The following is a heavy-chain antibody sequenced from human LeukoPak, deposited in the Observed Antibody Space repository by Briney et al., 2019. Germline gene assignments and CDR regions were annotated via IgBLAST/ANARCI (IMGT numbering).Heavy chain of an antibody. D-gene: IGHD2-2*01. CDR2: ISWNGANT. J-gene: IGHJ4*02. V-gene: IGHV3-20*04. CDR1: GFTFDDFG. Sequence: GGSLRLSCVASGFTFDDFGLSWVRQVPGRGLEWVARISWNGANTGYADSVKGRFTISRDNAENSLFLQMNSLTADGTALYYCARDHCSSTTCYFEDWGQGTLVTVSS. CDR3: ARDHCSSTTCYFED.